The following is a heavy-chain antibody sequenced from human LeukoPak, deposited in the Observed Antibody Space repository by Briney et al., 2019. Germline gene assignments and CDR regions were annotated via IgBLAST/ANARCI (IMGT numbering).Heavy chain of an antibody. CDR2: ISAYNGNT. J-gene: IGHJ5*02. CDR3: ARDKVGIGVVIMSGFDP. D-gene: IGHD3-3*01. V-gene: IGHV1-18*01. CDR1: GYTFTSYG. Sequence: ASVKVSCKASGYTFTSYGISWVRQAPGQGLEWMGWISAYNGNTNYAQKLQGRVTMTTDTSTSTAYMELRSLRSDDPAVHYCARDKVGIGVVIMSGFDPWGQGTLVTVSS.